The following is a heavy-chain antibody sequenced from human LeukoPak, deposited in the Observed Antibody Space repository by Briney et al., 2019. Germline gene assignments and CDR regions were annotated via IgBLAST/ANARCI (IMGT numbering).Heavy chain of an antibody. CDR3: ARDGREPCSSTSCYWPHFDY. CDR2: INPSGGST. CDR1: GYTFTSYY. Sequence: ASVKVSCKASGYTFTSYYMHWVRQAPGQGLEWMGIINPSGGSTSYAQKFQGRVTITADESTSTAYMELSSLRSEDTAVYYCARDGREPCSSTSCYWPHFDYWGQGTLVTVSS. J-gene: IGHJ4*02. D-gene: IGHD2-2*01. V-gene: IGHV1-46*01.